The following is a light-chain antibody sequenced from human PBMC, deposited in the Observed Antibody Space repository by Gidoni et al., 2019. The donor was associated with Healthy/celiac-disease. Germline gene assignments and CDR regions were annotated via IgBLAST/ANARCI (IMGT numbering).Light chain of an antibody. CDR1: ALPKQY. Sequence: SYELTQPPSVSVSPGQTARSTCSGDALPKQYAYWYHQKPGQAPVLVIYKDSERPAVIPERFSGSSSGTTVTLTISGVQAEDEADYYCQSADSSGTLEVFCGGTKLTVL. CDR3: QSADSSGTLEV. V-gene: IGLV3-25*02. J-gene: IGLJ2*01. CDR2: KDS.